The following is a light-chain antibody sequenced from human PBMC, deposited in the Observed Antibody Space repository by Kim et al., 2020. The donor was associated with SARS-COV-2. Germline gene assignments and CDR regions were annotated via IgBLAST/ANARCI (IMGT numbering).Light chain of an antibody. V-gene: IGKV3-20*01. Sequence: GERATLACRASQSVSSGYLAWYQQNPGQAPRLLIYGASSRATGIPDRFSGTGSGTDFTLTISRLEPEDFAVYYCQQYDTSPRGFTFGPGTKVDIK. CDR2: GAS. CDR1: QSVSSGY. CDR3: QQYDTSPRGFT. J-gene: IGKJ3*01.